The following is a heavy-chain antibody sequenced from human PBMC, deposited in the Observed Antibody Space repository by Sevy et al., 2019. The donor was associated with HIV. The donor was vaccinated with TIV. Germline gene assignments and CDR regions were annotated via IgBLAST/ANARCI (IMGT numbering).Heavy chain of an antibody. CDR3: ARQRKGGYGPFFDY. D-gene: IGHD5-18*01. CDR2: IYYSGST. Sequence: SETLSLTCTVSGGSISSSSYYWGWIRQPPGKGLEWIGCIYYSGSTYYNPSLKSRVTISVDTSKNQFSLKLSSVTAADTAVYYCARQRKGGYGPFFDYWGQGTLVTVSS. CDR1: GGSISSSSYY. V-gene: IGHV4-39*01. J-gene: IGHJ4*02.